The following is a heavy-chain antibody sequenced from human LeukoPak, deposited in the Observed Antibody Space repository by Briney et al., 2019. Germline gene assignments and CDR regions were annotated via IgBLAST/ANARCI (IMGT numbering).Heavy chain of an antibody. CDR2: IYYSGCT. D-gene: IGHD3-3*01. J-gene: IGHJ3*02. Sequence: PSETLSLTCTVSGGSISSYYWSWIRQPPGKGVEGMGYIYYSGCTNYNPPLKSRVTISVDTSKNQFSLKLSSVPVAHTAVYYCARDPFYYDFWGGYYRGNAFDIWGQGTMVTVSS. CDR3: ARDPFYYDFWGGYYRGNAFDI. V-gene: IGHV4-59*01. CDR1: GGSISSYY.